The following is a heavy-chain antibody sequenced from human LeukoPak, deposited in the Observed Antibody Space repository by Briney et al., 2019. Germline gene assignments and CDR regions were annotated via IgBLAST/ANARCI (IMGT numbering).Heavy chain of an antibody. J-gene: IGHJ4*02. Sequence: SETLSLTCAVSGGSISSSNWWSWVRQPPGKGLEWIGEIYHSGSTNYNPSLKSRVTISVDKSKNQFSLKLSSVTAADTAVYYCATRRSAAATGVYWGQGTLVTVSS. D-gene: IGHD2-15*01. CDR3: ATRRSAAATGVY. V-gene: IGHV4-4*02. CDR1: GGSISSSNW. CDR2: IYHSGST.